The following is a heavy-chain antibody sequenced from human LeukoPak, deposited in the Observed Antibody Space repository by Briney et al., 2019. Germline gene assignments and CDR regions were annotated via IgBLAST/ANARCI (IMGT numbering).Heavy chain of an antibody. V-gene: IGHV3-30*01. D-gene: IGHD3-10*01. Sequence: GGSLRLSCAASGFTFKSYPMHWLRQTPGKGPEWVAAISFDGSNKYYADSVQGRFTLSRDNSNNILYLQMNSLRAEDMAVYYCARDPGNKQLGPFDYWGQGTLVTVCS. CDR3: ARDPGNKQLGPFDY. CDR1: GFTFKSYP. J-gene: IGHJ4*02. CDR2: ISFDGSNK.